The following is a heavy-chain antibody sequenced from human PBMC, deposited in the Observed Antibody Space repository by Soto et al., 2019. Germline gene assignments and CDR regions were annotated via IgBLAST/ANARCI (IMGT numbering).Heavy chain of an antibody. V-gene: IGHV3-74*01. Sequence: GGSLRLSCAASGFTFSSYWMHWVRQAPGKGLVWVSRINSDGSSTSYADSVKGRFTISRDNAKNTLYLQMNSLRAEDTAVYYCARNQQWIQLWSTTTGIDYWGQGTLVTVSS. CDR2: INSDGSST. CDR1: GFTFSSYW. CDR3: ARNQQWIQLWSTTTGIDY. D-gene: IGHD5-18*01. J-gene: IGHJ4*02.